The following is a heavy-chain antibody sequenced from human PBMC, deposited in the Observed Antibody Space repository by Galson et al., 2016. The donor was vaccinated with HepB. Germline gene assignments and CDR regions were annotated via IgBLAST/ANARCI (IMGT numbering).Heavy chain of an antibody. J-gene: IGHJ4*02. Sequence: SLRLSCAASGFTFNESAMHWVRQVPGKGLEWMGTIYPGDSDTRYSPSFQGQVTISVDKSISTAYLQWSSLKASDSAMYYCARHELHSNSWYMDSWGQGTLVTVSS. CDR2: IYPGDSDT. V-gene: IGHV5-51*01. CDR3: ARHELHSNSWYMDS. D-gene: IGHD6-13*01. CDR1: GFTFNESA.